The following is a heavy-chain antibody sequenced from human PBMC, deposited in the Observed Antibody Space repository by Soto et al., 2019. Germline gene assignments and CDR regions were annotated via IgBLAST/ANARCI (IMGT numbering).Heavy chain of an antibody. D-gene: IGHD3-22*01. J-gene: IGHJ6*02. CDR1: GGSISSTNW. CDR3: ARSMGYDSSGYYRYYYYYGMDV. V-gene: IGHV4-4*02. Sequence: SETLSLTCAVSGGSISSTNWWSWVRQPPGMGLEWIGEIYHSGSTTYNPSLKSRVTISVDKSKNQFSLKLSSVTAADTAVYYCARSMGYDSSGYYRYYYYYGMDVWGQGTTVTVSS. CDR2: IYHSGST.